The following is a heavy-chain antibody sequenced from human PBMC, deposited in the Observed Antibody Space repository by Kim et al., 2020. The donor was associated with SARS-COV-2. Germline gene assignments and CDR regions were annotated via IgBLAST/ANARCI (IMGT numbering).Heavy chain of an antibody. D-gene: IGHD3-22*01. V-gene: IGHV3-30*07. CDR3: ARGKYGSAYSAGDY. J-gene: IGHJ4*02. Sequence: ADSGKGRFIISRDNSKNTLYLQMNSLRAEDTALYYCARGKYGSAYSAGDYWGQGTPVTVSS.